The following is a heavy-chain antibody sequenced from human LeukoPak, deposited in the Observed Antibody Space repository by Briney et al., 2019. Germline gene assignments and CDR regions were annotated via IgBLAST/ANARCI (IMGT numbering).Heavy chain of an antibody. CDR2: ISGSGSTI. CDR1: GFTFSIYE. Sequence: PGGSLRLSCVASGFTFSIYEMNWVRQAPGKGLEWVAYISGSGSTIYYADSVKGRLTISRDNAKNSLYLQMNSLRAEDTAVYYCARSPYTESYYGDALDIWGQGTTVTVSS. CDR3: ARSPYTESYYGDALDI. D-gene: IGHD1-26*01. V-gene: IGHV3-48*03. J-gene: IGHJ3*02.